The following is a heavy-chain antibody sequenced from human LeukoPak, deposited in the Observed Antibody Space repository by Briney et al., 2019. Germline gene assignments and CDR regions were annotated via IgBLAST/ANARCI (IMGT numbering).Heavy chain of an antibody. CDR1: GGSISSGGYS. D-gene: IGHD6-13*01. Sequence: PSETLSLTCAVSGGSISSGGYSWSWIRQPPGKGLEWIGYIYHSGSTHYNPSLKSRATISVDRSKNQFSLKLSSVTAADTAVYYCARGIAAAGLFDYWGQGTLVTVSS. J-gene: IGHJ4*02. V-gene: IGHV4-30-2*01. CDR2: IYHSGST. CDR3: ARGIAAAGLFDY.